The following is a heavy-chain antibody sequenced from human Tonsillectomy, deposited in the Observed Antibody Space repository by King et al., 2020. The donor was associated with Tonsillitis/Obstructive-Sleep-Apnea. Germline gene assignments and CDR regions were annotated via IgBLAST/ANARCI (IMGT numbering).Heavy chain of an antibody. Sequence: VQLVESGGGLVQPGGSLRLSCAASGFTFSSYWMSWVRQAPGKGLEWVAKIKQDGSGTYCVDSVKGRFTISRDNAKNSLYLQMNCLRAEDTAVYYCAREGVYYSFDYWGQGTLVTVSS. J-gene: IGHJ4*02. CDR1: GFTFSSYW. V-gene: IGHV3-7*03. CDR2: IKQDGSGT. D-gene: IGHD2-8*01. CDR3: AREGVYYSFDY.